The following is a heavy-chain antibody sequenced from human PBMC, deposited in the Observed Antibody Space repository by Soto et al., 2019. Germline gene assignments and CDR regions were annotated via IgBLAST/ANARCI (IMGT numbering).Heavy chain of an antibody. V-gene: IGHV4-31*03. CDR2: IFHRGST. CDR1: GGSISSGGYY. J-gene: IGHJ2*01. D-gene: IGHD6-13*01. Sequence: QVQLQESGPGLVTPSQTLSLTCSVSGGSISSGGYYWSWIRQHPGKGLAWIGYIFHRGSTYYNPSLESRAIISLDTSRNQFSLKLSSVTAADTAMYYCANCVAAASYWYFDLWGRGTLVTVSS. CDR3: ANCVAAASYWYFDL.